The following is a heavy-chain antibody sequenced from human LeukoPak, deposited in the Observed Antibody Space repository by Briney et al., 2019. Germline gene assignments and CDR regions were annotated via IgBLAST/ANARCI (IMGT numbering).Heavy chain of an antibody. Sequence: SETLSLTCTVSGGSISSGSYYWSWIRQPAGKGLEWIGRFYTSGSTNYNPSLKSRVTISVDTSKNQFSLKLSSVTAADTAVYYCARDFRQVFDYWGQGTLVTVSS. V-gene: IGHV4-61*02. CDR1: GGSISSGSYY. J-gene: IGHJ4*02. CDR2: FYTSGST. CDR3: ARDFRQVFDY.